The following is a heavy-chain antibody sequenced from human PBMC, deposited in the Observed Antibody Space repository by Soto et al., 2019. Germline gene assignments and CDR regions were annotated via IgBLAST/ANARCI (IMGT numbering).Heavy chain of an antibody. Sequence: GASVKVSCKASGYTFTSYDINWVRQATGQGLEWMGWMNPNSGNTGYAQKFQGRVTMTRNTSISTAYMELSGLRSEDTAVYYCARGLNGDTAMADSDYWGQGTLVTVSS. V-gene: IGHV1-8*01. CDR1: GYTFTSYD. CDR2: MNPNSGNT. CDR3: ARGLNGDTAMADSDY. J-gene: IGHJ4*02. D-gene: IGHD5-18*01.